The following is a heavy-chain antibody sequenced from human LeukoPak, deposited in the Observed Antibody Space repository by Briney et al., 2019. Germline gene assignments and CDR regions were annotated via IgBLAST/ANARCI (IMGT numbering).Heavy chain of an antibody. Sequence: HPGRSLRLSCAASGFTFSSYGMHWVRQAPGKGLEWVAVISYDGSNKYYADSVKGRFTISRDNSKNTLYLQMSSLRAEDTAVYYCAKDADGYNYYFDYWGQGTLVTVSS. D-gene: IGHD5-24*01. CDR2: ISYDGSNK. V-gene: IGHV3-30*18. CDR1: GFTFSSYG. CDR3: AKDADGYNYYFDY. J-gene: IGHJ4*02.